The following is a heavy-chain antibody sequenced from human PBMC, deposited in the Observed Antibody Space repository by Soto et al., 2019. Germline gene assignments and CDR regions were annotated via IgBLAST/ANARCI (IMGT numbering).Heavy chain of an antibody. CDR2: IIPIFGTA. V-gene: IGHV1-69*13. D-gene: IGHD6-19*01. J-gene: IGHJ6*02. CDR1: GGTFSSYS. CDR3: ARSLGPIAVADYYSYGMDV. Sequence: SVKVSCKASGGTFSSYSISWVRQAPGQGLEWMGGIIPIFGTANYAQKFQGRVTITADESTSTAYMELSSLRSEDTAVYYCARSLGPIAVADYYSYGMDVWGRGTTVTVSS.